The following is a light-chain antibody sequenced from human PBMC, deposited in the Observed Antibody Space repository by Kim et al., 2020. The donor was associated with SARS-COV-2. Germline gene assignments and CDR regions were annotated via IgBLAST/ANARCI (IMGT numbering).Light chain of an antibody. CDR3: QQSYNTPYS. J-gene: IGKJ2*03. Sequence: SASVGDRVTITCRASQFISTYLNWYQQKPGKAPKLLIYTTSSLQSGVPSRFSGSGSGTDFTLTISTLQPEDFATYFCQQSYNTPYSFGQGTKLEI. CDR2: TTS. V-gene: IGKV1-39*01. CDR1: QFISTY.